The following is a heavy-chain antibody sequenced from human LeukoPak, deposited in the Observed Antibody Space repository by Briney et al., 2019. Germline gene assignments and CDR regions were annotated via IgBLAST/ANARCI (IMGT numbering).Heavy chain of an antibody. V-gene: IGHV3-23*01. J-gene: IGHJ6*03. CDR3: AKFYGSGPPYYYYMDV. D-gene: IGHD3-10*01. CDR2: ISGSGGST. Sequence: GGSLRLSCAASGFTFSSYAMSWVRQAPGKGLEWVSAISGSGGSTYYADSVKGRFTISRDNSKNTLYLQMNSLRAEDTAVYYCAKFYGSGPPYYYYMDVWGKGTTVTVSS. CDR1: GFTFSSYA.